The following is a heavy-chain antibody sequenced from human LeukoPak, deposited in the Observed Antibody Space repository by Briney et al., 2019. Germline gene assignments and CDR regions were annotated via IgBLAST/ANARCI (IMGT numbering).Heavy chain of an antibody. D-gene: IGHD3-3*01. CDR2: INHSGST. CDR1: GGSFSVYY. V-gene: IGHV4-34*01. Sequence: SETLSLTCAVYGGSFSVYYWSWIRQPPGKGLEWIGEINHSGSTNYNPSLKSRVTISVDTSKNQFSLKLSSVTAADTAVYYCARGGGERFLEWLLSFDYWGQGTLVTVSS. CDR3: ARGGGERFLEWLLSFDY. J-gene: IGHJ4*02.